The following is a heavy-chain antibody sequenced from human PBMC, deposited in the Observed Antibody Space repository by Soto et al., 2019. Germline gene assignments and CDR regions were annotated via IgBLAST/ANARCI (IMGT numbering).Heavy chain of an antibody. D-gene: IGHD4-4*01. Sequence: PVGSLRLSCAASGFTFSSYAMSWVRQAPGKGLEWVSAISGSGGSTYYADSVKGRFTISRDNSKNTLYLQMNSLRAEDTAVYYCAKSTTVTTGNAPPNFDYWGQGTLVTVSS. CDR3: AKSTTVTTGNAPPNFDY. J-gene: IGHJ4*02. CDR1: GFTFSSYA. V-gene: IGHV3-23*01. CDR2: ISGSGGST.